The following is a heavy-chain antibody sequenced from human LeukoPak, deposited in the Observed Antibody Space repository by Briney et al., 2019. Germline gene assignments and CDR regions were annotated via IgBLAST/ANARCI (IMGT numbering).Heavy chain of an antibody. CDR2: ISYDGSNK. D-gene: IGHD3-10*01. CDR1: GFTFSSYA. J-gene: IGHJ4*02. V-gene: IGHV3-30*04. CDR3: ARKWCGELLYSGLDY. Sequence: PGGSLRLSCAASGFTFSSYAMHWVRQAPGKGLEWVAVISYDGSNKYYADSVKGRFTISRDNSKNTLYLQMNSLRAEDTAVYYCARKWCGELLYSGLDYWGQGTLVTVSS.